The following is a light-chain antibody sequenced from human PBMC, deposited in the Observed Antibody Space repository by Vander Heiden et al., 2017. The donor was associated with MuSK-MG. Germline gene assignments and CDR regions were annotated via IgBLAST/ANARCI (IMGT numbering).Light chain of an antibody. CDR1: QGISSY. J-gene: IGKJ2*02. Sequence: DIQLTQSPSFLSASVGDRVTITCRASQGISSYLAWYQQKPGKAPKLLIYAASTLQSGVPSRFSGSGSGAEFTLTISSLQPEDFATYYCQQVNSSPSTFGQGTKLDIK. CDR2: AAS. CDR3: QQVNSSPST. V-gene: IGKV1-9*01.